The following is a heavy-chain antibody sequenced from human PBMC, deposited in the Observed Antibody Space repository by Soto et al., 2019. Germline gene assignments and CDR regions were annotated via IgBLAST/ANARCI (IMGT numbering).Heavy chain of an antibody. CDR1: GFTFNSYG. Sequence: GGSLRLSCAASGFTFNSYGMHWVRQAPGKGLEWVAVISYDGSNKYYADSVKGRFTISRDNSKNTLYLQMNSLRAEDTAVYYCAKGMRRREYSSYYGMDVWGQGTTVTVSS. J-gene: IGHJ6*02. V-gene: IGHV3-30*18. CDR3: AKGMRRREYSSYYGMDV. CDR2: ISYDGSNK. D-gene: IGHD6-6*01.